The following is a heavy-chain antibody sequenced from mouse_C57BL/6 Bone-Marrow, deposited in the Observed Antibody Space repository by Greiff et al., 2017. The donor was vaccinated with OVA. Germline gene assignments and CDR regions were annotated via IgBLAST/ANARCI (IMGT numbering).Heavy chain of an antibody. D-gene: IGHD2-2*01. V-gene: IGHV5-16*01. CDR3: ARDLGLRPHAMDY. CDR1: GFTFSDYY. Sequence: EVKVVESEGGLVQPGSSMKLSCTASGFTFSDYYMAWVRQVPEKGLEWVANINYDGSSTYYLDSLKSRFIISRDNAKNILYLQMSSLKSEDTATYYCARDLGLRPHAMDYWGQGTSVTVSS. J-gene: IGHJ4*01. CDR2: INYDGSST.